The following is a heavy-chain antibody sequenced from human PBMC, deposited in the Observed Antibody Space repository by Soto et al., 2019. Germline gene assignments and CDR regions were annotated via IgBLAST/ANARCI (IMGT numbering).Heavy chain of an antibody. CDR2: IIPIFGTA. CDR1: GGTFSSYT. CDR3: ASVETQRYYYGMDV. J-gene: IGHJ6*02. D-gene: IGHD2-15*01. Sequence: SVKVSCKASGGTFSSYTINWVRQAPGQGLEWMGGIIPIFGTADYAQKFQGRVTVTADESTSTAYMELSSLRSEDTAVYYCASVETQRYYYGMDVWGQGTTVTVS. V-gene: IGHV1-69*13.